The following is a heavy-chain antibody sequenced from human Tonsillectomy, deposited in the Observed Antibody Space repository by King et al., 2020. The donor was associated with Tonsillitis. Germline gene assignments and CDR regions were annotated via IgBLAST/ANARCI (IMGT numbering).Heavy chain of an antibody. CDR1: GFTFSSHA. CDR3: ARDLIERFPLDY. V-gene: IGHV3-30*04. CDR2: ISYDGSTK. D-gene: IGHD2-21*01. Sequence: VQLVESGGGVVQPGRSLRLSCAASGFTFSSHAIHWVRQAPGKGLEWVAFISYDGSTKYYADSVKGRFTISRDNSKNTVYLQMNSLRPEDTAVYFCARDLIERFPLDYWGQGTLVTVSS. J-gene: IGHJ4*02.